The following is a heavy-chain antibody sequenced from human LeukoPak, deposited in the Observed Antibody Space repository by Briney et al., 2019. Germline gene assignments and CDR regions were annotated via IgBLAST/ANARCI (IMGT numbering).Heavy chain of an antibody. V-gene: IGHV3-11*01. CDR3: VSGGDYAGIAALFRH. D-gene: IGHD4-17*01. CDR1: GFNFSASY. J-gene: IGHJ4*02. Sequence: GGSLRLSCAASGFNFSASYMSWIRQSPGRGLEWVSYISVRGITINYADSVRGRFSIFRDDAKSSLFLQMNSLKTEDTALYYCVSGGDYAGIAALFRHWGQGSLVTVSS. CDR2: ISVRGITI.